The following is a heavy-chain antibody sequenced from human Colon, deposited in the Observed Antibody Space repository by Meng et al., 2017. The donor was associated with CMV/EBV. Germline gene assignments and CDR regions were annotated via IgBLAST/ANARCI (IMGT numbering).Heavy chain of an antibody. V-gene: IGHV3-66*01. CDR3: APITVVRGVLSMDV. Sequence: GESLKISCAASGFTVNSAYMSWVRQAPGKGLEWVSIIYSGDHTYYADSVKGRFTLSRDNSKNTVHLQMNSLRAEDTAVYFCAPITVVRGVLSMDVWGLGTTVTVSS. CDR1: GFTVNSAY. J-gene: IGHJ6*02. D-gene: IGHD3-10*01. CDR2: IYSGDHT.